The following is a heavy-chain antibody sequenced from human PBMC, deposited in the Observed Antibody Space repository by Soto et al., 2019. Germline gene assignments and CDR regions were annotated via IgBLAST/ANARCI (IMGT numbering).Heavy chain of an antibody. CDR3: ASELGKYSSSWYDAFDI. J-gene: IGHJ3*02. CDR1: GGSVSSGSYY. Sequence: SETLSLTCTVSGGSVSSGSYYWSWIWQPPGKGLEWIGYIYYSGSTNYNPSLKSRVTISVDTSKNQFSLKLSSVTAADTAVYYCASELGKYSSSWYDAFDIWGQGTMVTVSS. D-gene: IGHD6-13*01. V-gene: IGHV4-61*01. CDR2: IYYSGST.